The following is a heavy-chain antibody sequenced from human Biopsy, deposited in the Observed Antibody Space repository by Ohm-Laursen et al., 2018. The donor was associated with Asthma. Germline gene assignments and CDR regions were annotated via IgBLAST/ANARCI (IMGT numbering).Heavy chain of an antibody. CDR2: IIPIYRTT. CDR1: GDTFSSCG. CDR3: ARGGYYGDRRYHDGMDV. D-gene: IGHD4-17*01. J-gene: IGHJ6*02. V-gene: IGHV1-69*01. Sequence: SSVKVCCNASGDTFSSCGVNWVRQAPGQGLEWMGEIIPIYRTTNYAQKFQGRVTITADESTSTAYMELSSLRADDTAVYYCARGGYYGDRRYHDGMDVWGQGTTVTVSS.